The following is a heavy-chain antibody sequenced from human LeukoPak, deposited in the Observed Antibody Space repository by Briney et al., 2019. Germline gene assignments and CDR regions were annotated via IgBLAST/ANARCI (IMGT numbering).Heavy chain of an antibody. CDR3: AKDETIFGQYYYGMDV. CDR1: GFTFDDYA. V-gene: IGHV3-9*01. J-gene: IGHJ6*02. CDR2: ISWNSGSI. D-gene: IGHD3-3*01. Sequence: GRSLRLSCAASGFTFDDYAMHWVRQAPGKGLEWVSGISWNSGSIGYADSVKGRFTISRDNAKNSPYLQMNSLRAEDTALYYCAKDETIFGQYYYGMDVWGQGTTVTVSS.